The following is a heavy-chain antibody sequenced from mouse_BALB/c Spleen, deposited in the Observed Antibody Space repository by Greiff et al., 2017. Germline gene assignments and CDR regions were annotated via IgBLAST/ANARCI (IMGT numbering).Heavy chain of an antibody. CDR3: ARVLRLPYWYFDV. CDR1: GYSITSGYY. CDR2: ISYDGSN. D-gene: IGHD1-2*01. Sequence: VQLKESGPGLVKPSQSLSLTCSVTGYSITSGYYWNWIRQFPGNKLEWMGYISYDGSNNYNPSLKNRISITRDTSKNQFFLKLNSVTTEDTATYYCARVLRLPYWYFDVWGAGTTVTVSS. V-gene: IGHV3-6*02. J-gene: IGHJ1*01.